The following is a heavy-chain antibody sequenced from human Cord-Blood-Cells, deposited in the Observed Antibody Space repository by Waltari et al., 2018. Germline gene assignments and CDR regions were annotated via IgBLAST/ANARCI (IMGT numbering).Heavy chain of an antibody. CDR1: GGTFSSYA. Sequence: QVQLVQSGAEVKKPGSSVKVSCKASGGTFSSYAISWVRQAPGQGLEWMGGIIPIFGTANYAQKFQGRVTITADESTSTAYMELSSLRSEDTAVYYCARDPGVYCSSTSCYDAFDIWGQGTMVTVSS. CDR3: ARDPGVYCSSTSCYDAFDI. CDR2: IIPIFGTA. D-gene: IGHD2-2*01. V-gene: IGHV1-69*01. J-gene: IGHJ3*02.